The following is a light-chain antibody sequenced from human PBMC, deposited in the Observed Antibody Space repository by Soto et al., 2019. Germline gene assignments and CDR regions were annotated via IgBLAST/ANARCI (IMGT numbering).Light chain of an antibody. CDR3: SPYTSSSTLYV. CDR1: SSDVGGYNY. J-gene: IGLJ1*01. V-gene: IGLV2-14*01. Sequence: QSALTQPASVSGSPGQSITISFTGTSSDVGGYNYVSWYQQHPGKAPKLMIYEVSNRPSGVSNRFSGSKSGNTASLTISGLQAEDEADYYCSPYTSSSTLYVFGTGTKLTVL. CDR2: EVS.